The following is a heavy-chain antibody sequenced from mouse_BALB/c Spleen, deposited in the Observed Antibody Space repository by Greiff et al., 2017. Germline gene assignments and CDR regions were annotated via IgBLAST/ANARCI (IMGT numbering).Heavy chain of an antibody. CDR3: VDQRRSYYFDV. Sequence: EVKLVESGGGLVQPKGSLKLSCAVSGFTFNTYAMNWVRQAPGKGLEWVARIRSKSNNYATYYADSVKDRFTISRDESQSMLYLQMNNLNTEDSAMYSCVDQRRSYYFDVWGEGTTLTVSS. CDR2: IRSKSNNYAT. J-gene: IGHJ2*01. V-gene: IGHV10-1*02. CDR1: GFTFNTYA.